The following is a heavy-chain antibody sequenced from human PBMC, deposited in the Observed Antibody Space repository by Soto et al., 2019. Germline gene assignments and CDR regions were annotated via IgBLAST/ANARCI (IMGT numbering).Heavy chain of an antibody. CDR1: GYTFTSYG. Sequence: ASVKVSCKASGYTFTSYGISWVRQAPGQGLEWMGWISAYNGNTNYAQKLQGRVTMTTDTSTSTAYMELRSLRSDDTAVYYCAREESRSSWTPTNWFDPWGQGTLLTVSS. CDR2: ISAYNGNT. J-gene: IGHJ5*02. V-gene: IGHV1-18*01. CDR3: AREESRSSWTPTNWFDP. D-gene: IGHD6-13*01.